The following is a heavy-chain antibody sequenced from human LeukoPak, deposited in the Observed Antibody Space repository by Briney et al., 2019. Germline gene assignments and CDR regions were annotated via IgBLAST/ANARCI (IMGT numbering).Heavy chain of an antibody. CDR2: MLYSGST. CDR1: GASISHYY. CDR3: ARRRAFDI. Sequence: SETLSLTCTVSGASISHYYWSWIRQSPGKGLEWIGYMLYSGSTNQNPSLRSRVTISVDTSKNQVSLKLSSVTAADTAVYYCARRRAFDIWGQGTMVTVSS. J-gene: IGHJ3*02. V-gene: IGHV4-59*01.